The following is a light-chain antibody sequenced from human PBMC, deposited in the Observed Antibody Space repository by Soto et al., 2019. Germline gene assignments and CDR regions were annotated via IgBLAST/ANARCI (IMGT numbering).Light chain of an antibody. CDR2: RNN. J-gene: IGLJ3*02. CDR1: SSNIGSNY. CDR3: AAWDDSLSTPV. Sequence: QPVLAQPPSASGTPGQRVTISCSGSSSNIGSNYVYWYQHLPGTAPKLLIYRNNQRPSGVPDRFPGSKSGTSASLAISGLRSEDEADYYCAAWDDSLSTPVFGGGTKLTVL. V-gene: IGLV1-47*01.